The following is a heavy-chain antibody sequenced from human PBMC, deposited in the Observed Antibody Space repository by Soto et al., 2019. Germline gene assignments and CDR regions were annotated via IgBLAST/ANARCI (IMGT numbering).Heavy chain of an antibody. CDR2: IIPIFGTA. CDR3: ARDQGVVVAATAAATLRY. CDR1: GGTFSSYA. Sequence: QVQLVQSGAEVKKPGSSVKVSCKASGGTFSSYAISWVRQAPGQGLEWMGGIIPIFGTANYAQKFQGRVTITADASTSTADMELSSLRSEDTAVYYCARDQGVVVAATAAATLRYWGQGTLVTVSS. J-gene: IGHJ4*02. D-gene: IGHD2-15*01. V-gene: IGHV1-69*12.